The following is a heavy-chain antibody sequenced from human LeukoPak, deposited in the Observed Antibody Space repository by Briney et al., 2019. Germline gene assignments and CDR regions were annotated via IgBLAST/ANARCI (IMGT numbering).Heavy chain of an antibody. CDR3: ARQRGASGTVNWCDP. CDR2: IYPDDSDT. J-gene: IGHJ5*02. V-gene: IGHV5-51*01. Sequence: GESLQISSETSGSSFTTYWIGWVRPRPGTGLEWGGAIYPDDSDTRYSPSFQGQVAISADRSIGTAYLKWNSLEASDTGMYYCARQRGASGTVNWCDPWGQGTLVTVPS. CDR1: GSSFTTYW. D-gene: IGHD3-10*01.